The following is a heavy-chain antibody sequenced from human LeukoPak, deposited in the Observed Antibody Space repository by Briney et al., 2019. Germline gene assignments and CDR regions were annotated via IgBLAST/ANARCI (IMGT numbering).Heavy chain of an antibody. CDR3: ARRYRSNWYFDY. CDR1: GGSISGYF. Sequence: PSETLSLTCTVSGGSISGYFWSWIRQPAGKGLEWIGRIYSSGSIDYNPSLKSRVSMSVDTSKDQFSLKLNSVTAADMAVYYCARRYRSNWYFDYWGQGTLVTVSS. D-gene: IGHD6-13*01. CDR2: IYSSGSI. V-gene: IGHV4-4*07. J-gene: IGHJ4*02.